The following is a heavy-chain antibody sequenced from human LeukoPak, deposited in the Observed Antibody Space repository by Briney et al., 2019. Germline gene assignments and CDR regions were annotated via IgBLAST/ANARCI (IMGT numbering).Heavy chain of an antibody. CDR3: VRHGLGSSWFGFDY. V-gene: IGHV5-51*01. D-gene: IGHD6-13*01. CDR1: GYTFTTYW. CDR2: IYPGDSDP. J-gene: IGHJ4*02. Sequence: GESLKISCKGSGYTFTTYWIGWVRQMPGKGLEWMGIIYPGDSDPRYSPSFQGQVTISADKSVSTAYLQWSSLKASDSAMYYCVRHGLGSSWFGFDYWGQGTLVTVSS.